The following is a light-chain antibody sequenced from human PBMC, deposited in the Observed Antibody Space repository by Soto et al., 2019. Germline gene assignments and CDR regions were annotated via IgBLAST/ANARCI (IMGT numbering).Light chain of an antibody. V-gene: IGLV2-18*02. J-gene: IGLJ1*01. Sequence: QFALTQPPSVSGSPGQSVAISCTGTSSDIGAYNRVSWYQQPPGTAPKLMIYDVNNRPSGVPDRFSGSKSGNTASLTISGLQADDEADYYCSSFTRSNTYVFGPGTKVTVL. CDR3: SSFTRSNTYV. CDR2: DVN. CDR1: SSDIGAYNR.